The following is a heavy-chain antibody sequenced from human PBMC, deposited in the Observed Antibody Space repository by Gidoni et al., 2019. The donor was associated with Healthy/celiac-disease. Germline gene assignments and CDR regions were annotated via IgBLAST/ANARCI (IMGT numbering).Heavy chain of an antibody. Sequence: QVQLQQWGAGLLKPSETLSLTCAVYGGSFSGYSWGWIRQPPGKGLEWIGEINHSGSTNYNPSLKSRVTISVDTSKNQFSLKLSSVTAADTAVYYCARGPRGAGYSSGWYNPRWFDPWGQGTLVTVSS. D-gene: IGHD6-19*01. J-gene: IGHJ5*02. CDR1: GGSFSGYS. CDR3: ARGPRGAGYSSGWYNPRWFDP. V-gene: IGHV4-34*01. CDR2: INHSGST.